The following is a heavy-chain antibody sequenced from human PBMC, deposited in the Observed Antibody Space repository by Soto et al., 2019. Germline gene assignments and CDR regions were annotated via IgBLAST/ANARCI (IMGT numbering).Heavy chain of an antibody. CDR1: GFSLSTTGGG. CDR3: AHRGTRHAFDI. Sequence: QITLKESGPTLVKPTQTLTLTCTFSGFSLSTTGGGVGGIRHPPGKALEWLALIYWDDDKRYSPSLKSRLTITKDTSKNQVVLTMTNMDPVDTATYYCAHRGTRHAFDIWGQGTMVTVSS. V-gene: IGHV2-5*02. CDR2: IYWDDDK. J-gene: IGHJ3*02. D-gene: IGHD3-10*01.